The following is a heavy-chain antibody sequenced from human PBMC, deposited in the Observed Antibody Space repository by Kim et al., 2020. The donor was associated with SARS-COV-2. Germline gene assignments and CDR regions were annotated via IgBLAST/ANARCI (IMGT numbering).Heavy chain of an antibody. Sequence: SETLSLTCTVSGGSISSSSYYWGWLRQPPGKGLEWIGSIYYSGSTYYNPSLKSRVTISVDTSKNQFSLKLSSLTAADTAVYYCASHLDSSGWYGAGNFDYWGQGTLVTVSS. J-gene: IGHJ4*02. CDR2: IYYSGST. V-gene: IGHV4-39*01. CDR3: ASHLDSSGWYGAGNFDY. CDR1: GGSISSSSYY. D-gene: IGHD6-19*01.